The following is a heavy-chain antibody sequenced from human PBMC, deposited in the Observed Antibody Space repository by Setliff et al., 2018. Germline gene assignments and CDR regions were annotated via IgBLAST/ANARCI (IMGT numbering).Heavy chain of an antibody. CDR2: INHSGST. Sequence: SETLSLTCAVYGGPFSGYYWSWIRQPTGKGLEWIGEINHSGSTNYNPSLKSRVTISVDTSKNQFSLKLSSVTAADTAVYYCARATDDYVWGSYRYTNYYYMDVWGKGTTVTV. J-gene: IGHJ6*03. D-gene: IGHD3-16*02. CDR3: ARATDDYVWGSYRYTNYYYMDV. V-gene: IGHV4-34*01. CDR1: GGPFSGYY.